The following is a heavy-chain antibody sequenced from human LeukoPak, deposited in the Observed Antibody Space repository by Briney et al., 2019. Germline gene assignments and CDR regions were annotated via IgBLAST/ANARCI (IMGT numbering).Heavy chain of an antibody. Sequence: GGSLRLSCAASGFTFSSYEMNWVRQAPGKGLEWVANIKPNGRETYYLDSVKGRFTISRDNAKNSLYLQMNSLRAEDTAVYYCARDYNLGQGTLVTVSS. V-gene: IGHV3-7*01. J-gene: IGHJ4*02. CDR3: ARDYN. CDR2: IKPNGRET. CDR1: GFTFSSYE.